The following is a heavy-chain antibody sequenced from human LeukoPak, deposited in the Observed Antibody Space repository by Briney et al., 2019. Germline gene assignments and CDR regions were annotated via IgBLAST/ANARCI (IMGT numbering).Heavy chain of an antibody. Sequence: SETLSLTCAVYGGSFSGYYWSWIRQPPGKGLEWIGEINHSGSTNYNPSLKSRVTISVDTSKNQFSLKLSSVTAADTAVYYCARARDGYKLDYCGQGTLVTVSS. V-gene: IGHV4-34*01. J-gene: IGHJ4*02. CDR2: INHSGST. CDR3: ARARDGYKLDY. CDR1: GGSFSGYY. D-gene: IGHD5-12*01.